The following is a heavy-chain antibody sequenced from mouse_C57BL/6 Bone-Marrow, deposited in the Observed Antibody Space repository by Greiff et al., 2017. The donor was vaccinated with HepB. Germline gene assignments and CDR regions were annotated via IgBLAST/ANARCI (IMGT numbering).Heavy chain of an antibody. CDR2: IYPGSGST. CDR1: GYTFTSYW. D-gene: IGHD2-4*01. Sequence: VQLQQPGAELVKPGASVKMSCKASGYTFTSYWITWVKQRPGQGLEWIGDIYPGSGSTNYNEKFKSKATLTVDTSSSTAYMQLSSLTSEDSAVYYCARYGTYDYAFAYWGQGTLVTVSA. V-gene: IGHV1-55*01. J-gene: IGHJ3*01. CDR3: ARYGTYDYAFAY.